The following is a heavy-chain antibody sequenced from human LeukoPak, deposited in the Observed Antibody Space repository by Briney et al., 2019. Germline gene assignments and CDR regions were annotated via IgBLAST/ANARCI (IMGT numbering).Heavy chain of an antibody. J-gene: IGHJ4*02. V-gene: IGHV5-51*01. CDR3: ARRIWYSSSWRGFDY. CDR2: FYPGDSDT. D-gene: IGHD6-6*01. CDR1: GYNFKSYW. Sequence: GEAPEISLKAAGYNFKSYWVAWRRPRPGKGGGGGGSFYPGDSDTKYSPSFQAHAPISADNSTSTAFLQWSSLQASDPAIYYCARRIWYSSSWRGFDYWGQGSLVTVSS.